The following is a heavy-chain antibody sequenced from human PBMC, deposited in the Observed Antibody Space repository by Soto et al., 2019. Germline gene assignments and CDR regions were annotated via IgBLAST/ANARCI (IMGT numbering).Heavy chain of an antibody. D-gene: IGHD4-17*01. Sequence: QVQVMQSGAEVKKPGDSVKVXXXXXGYIFSDYGINWVRQAPGQGLEWMGWISGYSGNANLAQKFQGRVTMTTDKSTRTAYMELRRLRSDDTAVYYCAKRTSGTTWGESDYWGQGTLVTVSS. CDR2: ISGYSGNA. V-gene: IGHV1-18*04. CDR3: AKRTSGTTWGESDY. J-gene: IGHJ4*02. CDR1: GYIFSDYG.